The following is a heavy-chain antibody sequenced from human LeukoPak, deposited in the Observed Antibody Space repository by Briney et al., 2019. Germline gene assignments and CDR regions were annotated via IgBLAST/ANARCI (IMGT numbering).Heavy chain of an antibody. J-gene: IGHJ4*02. Sequence: GGSLRLSCAASGFTFDDYTMHWVRQAPGKGLEWVFLISWDGGSTYYADSVKGRFTISRDNSENSLYLQMNSLRTEDTALYYCAKGLGYCSGGSCYDGIDYWGQGTLVTVSS. CDR3: AKGLGYCSGGSCYDGIDY. D-gene: IGHD2-15*01. CDR2: ISWDGGST. V-gene: IGHV3-43*01. CDR1: GFTFDDYT.